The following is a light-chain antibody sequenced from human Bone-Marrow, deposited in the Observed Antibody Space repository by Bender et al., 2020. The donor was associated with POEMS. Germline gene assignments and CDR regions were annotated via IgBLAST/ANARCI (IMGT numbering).Light chain of an antibody. CDR1: SSNTGSGYD. CDR2: HNN. CDR3: QSYDSRLSGSV. Sequence: QSVLTQPPSVSGAPGQRVTISCTGSSSNTGSGYDVHWYQHLPGTAPKLLIYHNNNRPSGVPDRFSGSRSGTSASLAIAGLQAEDEADYYCQSYDSRLSGSVFGGGTKLTVL. J-gene: IGLJ2*01. V-gene: IGLV1-40*01.